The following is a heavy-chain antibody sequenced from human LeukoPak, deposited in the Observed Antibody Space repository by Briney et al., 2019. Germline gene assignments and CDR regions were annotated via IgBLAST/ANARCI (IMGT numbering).Heavy chain of an antibody. CDR3: AREKPGAFDY. J-gene: IGHJ4*02. Sequence: GASVNVSCKASGGTFSSYAISWVRQAPGQGLEWMGGIIPIFGTANYAQKFQGRVTITADKSTSTAYMELSSLRSEDTAVYYCAREKPGAFDYWGQGTLVTVSS. CDR2: IIPIFGTA. V-gene: IGHV1-69*06. D-gene: IGHD1-14*01. CDR1: GGTFSSYA.